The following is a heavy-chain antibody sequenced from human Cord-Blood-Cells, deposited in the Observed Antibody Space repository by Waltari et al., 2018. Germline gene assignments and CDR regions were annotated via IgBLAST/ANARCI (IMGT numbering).Heavy chain of an antibody. D-gene: IGHD6-19*01. CDR2: IYYSGGT. Sequence: QLQLQESGPGLVKPSETLSLTCTVSGGSISSSSYYWGWIRQPPGKGLEWIGSIYYSGGTYYNPSLKSRVTISVDTSKNQFSLKLSSVTAADTAVYYCARQGSIAVAGTGWFDPWGQGTLVTVSS. CDR3: ARQGSIAVAGTGWFDP. CDR1: GGSISSSSYY. V-gene: IGHV4-39*07. J-gene: IGHJ5*02.